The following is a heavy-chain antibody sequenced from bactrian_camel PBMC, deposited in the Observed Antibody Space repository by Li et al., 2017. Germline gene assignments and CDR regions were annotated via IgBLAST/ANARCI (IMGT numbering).Heavy chain of an antibody. CDR1: GVYFSDYD. J-gene: IGHJ4*01. CDR2: INTDGTT. V-gene: IGHV3S53*01. Sequence: QVQLVESGGGSVQAGGSLRLSCAASGVYFSDYDMGWYRQAPGKERELVSGINTDGTTNYADSVKGRFNISQDNAKNTLYLQMNSLESEDTAMYYCTTGAIGIGYMQWGQGTQVTVS. D-gene: IGHD1*01. CDR3: TTGAIGIGYMQ.